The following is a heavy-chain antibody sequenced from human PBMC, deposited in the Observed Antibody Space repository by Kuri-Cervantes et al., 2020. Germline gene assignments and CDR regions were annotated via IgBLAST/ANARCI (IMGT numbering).Heavy chain of an antibody. D-gene: IGHD3-9*01. V-gene: IGHV3-30*18. J-gene: IGHJ4*02. CDR3: AKDLTGVLPM. CDR1: GFTFSSYG. CDR2: ISYDGSNK. Sequence: GESLKISCAASGFTFSSYGMHWVRQAPGKGLEWVAVISYDGSNKYYADSVKGRFTISRDNSKNTLYLQMNGLRAEDTAVYYCAKDLTGVLPMWGQGTLVTVSS.